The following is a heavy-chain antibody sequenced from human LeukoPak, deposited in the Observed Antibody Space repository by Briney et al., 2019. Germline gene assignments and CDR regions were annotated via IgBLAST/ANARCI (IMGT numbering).Heavy chain of an antibody. CDR1: GYSFITYA. V-gene: IGHV1-18*01. CDR3: ARDRYPSSGYYYEDTFQV. Sequence: ASVKVSCKASGYSFITYALNWVRLAPGQGFEWMGWISTYNGNTKYAEKVQGRVTMTIDTSTSTAYMELRSLTSDDTAVHYCARDRYPSSGYYYEDTFQVWGQGTMVTVSS. CDR2: ISTYNGNT. J-gene: IGHJ3*01. D-gene: IGHD3-22*01.